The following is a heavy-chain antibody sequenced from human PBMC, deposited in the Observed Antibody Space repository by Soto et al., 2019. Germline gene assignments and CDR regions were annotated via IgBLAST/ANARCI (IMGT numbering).Heavy chain of an antibody. J-gene: IGHJ6*02. CDR2: ISSSSSYI. V-gene: IGHV3-21*01. CDR1: GFTFSSYS. Sequence: PGGSLRLSCAASGFTFSSYSMNWVRQAPGKGLEWVSSISSSSSYIYYADSVKGRFTISRDNAKNSLYLQMNSLRAEDTAVYYCARDSFVGPDYVFYYGMDVWGQGTTVTVSS. CDR3: ARDSFVGPDYVFYYGMDV. D-gene: IGHD4-17*01.